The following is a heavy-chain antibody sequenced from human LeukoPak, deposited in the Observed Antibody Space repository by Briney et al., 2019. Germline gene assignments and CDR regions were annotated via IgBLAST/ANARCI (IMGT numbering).Heavy chain of an antibody. CDR2: IYTSGST. D-gene: IGHD2-15*01. Sequence: SETLSLTCTVSGASMNNYYWNWIRQPAGKRPEWIGRIYTSGSTTYTPSLQSRVTISLDTSKNQFSLKLSSVTAADTAVYYCARDADIVARRTHYYYYYMDVWGKGTTVTISS. V-gene: IGHV4-4*07. CDR1: GASMNNYY. CDR3: ARDADIVARRTHYYYYYMDV. J-gene: IGHJ6*03.